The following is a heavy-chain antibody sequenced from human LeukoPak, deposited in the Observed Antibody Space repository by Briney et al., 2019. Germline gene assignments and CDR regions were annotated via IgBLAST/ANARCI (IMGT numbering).Heavy chain of an antibody. CDR1: GFTFSTYT. CDR3: ARDCDTNSRYSWFDP. CDR2: IWSDGIKT. D-gene: IGHD6-13*01. V-gene: IGHV3-33*08. J-gene: IGHJ5*02. Sequence: GGSLRLSCAASGFTFSTYTIHWVRQAPGKGLEWVAVIWSDGIKTYYGDSVKGRFTISRDTSRDTVYLQMNSLRAEDTAVYYCARDCDTNSRYSWFDPWGQGTLVTVSS.